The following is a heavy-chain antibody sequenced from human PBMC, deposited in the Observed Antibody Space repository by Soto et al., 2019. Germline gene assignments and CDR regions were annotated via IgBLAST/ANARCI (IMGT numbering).Heavy chain of an antibody. J-gene: IGHJ4*02. CDR3: AGSGGVVDGDDY. V-gene: IGHV1-18*01. CDR1: GYIFINYG. Sequence: QVQLVQSGAEVKKPGASVKVSCKASGYIFINYGISWVRQAPGQGLEWMGWINSYNGNTNSSQKLQTRVNMTTDTTSNTAYMERRSLTADDTVVYYGAGSGGVVDGDDYWGQGTLVPVSS. CDR2: INSYNGNT. D-gene: IGHD2-15*01.